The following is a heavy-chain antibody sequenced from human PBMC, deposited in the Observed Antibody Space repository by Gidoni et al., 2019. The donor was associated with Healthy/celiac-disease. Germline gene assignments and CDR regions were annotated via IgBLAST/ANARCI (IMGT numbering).Heavy chain of an antibody. D-gene: IGHD3-10*01. V-gene: IGHV3-43*02. Sequence: EVQLVESGGGVVQPGGSLRLSCAASRFPFDDYAMHWVRQAPGKGLEWVSLIRGDGGSTYYADSVKGRFTISRDNSKNSLYLQMNSLRTEDTALYYCAKDLFNYYGSGSRQDYWGQGTLVTVSS. J-gene: IGHJ4*02. CDR3: AKDLFNYYGSGSRQDY. CDR2: IRGDGGST. CDR1: RFPFDDYA.